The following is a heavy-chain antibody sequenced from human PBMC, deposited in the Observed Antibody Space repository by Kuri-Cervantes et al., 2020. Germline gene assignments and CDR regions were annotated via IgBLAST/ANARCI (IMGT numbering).Heavy chain of an antibody. D-gene: IGHD6-19*01. J-gene: IGHJ4*02. V-gene: IGHV1-46*01. Sequence: ASVKVSCKASGYTFTSYYIYWVRQAPGQGLEWMGRINPSGGSTSYAQKFQGRVTMTTDTSTSTAYMELTSLRSDDTAVYFCARDRITVSGLDYWGQGTRVTVSS. CDR2: INPSGGST. CDR1: GYTFTSYY. CDR3: ARDRITVSGLDY.